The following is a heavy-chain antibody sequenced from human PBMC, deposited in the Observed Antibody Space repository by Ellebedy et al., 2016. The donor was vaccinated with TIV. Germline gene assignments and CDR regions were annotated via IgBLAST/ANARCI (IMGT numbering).Heavy chain of an antibody. V-gene: IGHV3-48*04. CDR1: GFTLSVYS. J-gene: IGHJ6*02. CDR2: ISSSSSTI. Sequence: GGSLRLSCAASGFTLSVYSMNWVRQAPGKGLEWVSYISSSSSTIYYADSVKGRFTISRDNAKNSLYLQVNSLRAEDTAVYYCATGGSSASYYYYGMDVWGQGTTVTVSS. CDR3: ATGGSSASYYYYGMDV.